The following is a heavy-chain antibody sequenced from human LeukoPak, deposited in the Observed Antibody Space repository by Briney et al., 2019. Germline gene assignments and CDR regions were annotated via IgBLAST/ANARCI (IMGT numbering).Heavy chain of an antibody. D-gene: IGHD3-22*01. J-gene: IGHJ3*02. CDR1: GGSISSYY. V-gene: IGHV4-4*07. CDR2: IYTSGST. Sequence: PSETLSLTCTVSGGSISSYYWTWMRQPAGKGQEWIGRIYTSGSTNYNPSLKSRVTMSVDTSKNQFSLKLSSVTAADTAVYYCARGRGDSYYYDSSGYSDAFDIWGQGTMVTVSS. CDR3: ARGRGDSYYYDSSGYSDAFDI.